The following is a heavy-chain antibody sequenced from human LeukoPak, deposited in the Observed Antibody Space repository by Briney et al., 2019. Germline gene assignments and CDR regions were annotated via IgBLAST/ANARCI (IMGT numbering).Heavy chain of an antibody. Sequence: ASVKVSCKASGYTFTGYYMHWVRQAPGQGLEWMGWINPNSGGTNYAQKFQGRVTMTRDTSISTAYMELSRLRSDDTAVYYCARLPPEDIVVVVAAPKPDYWGQGTLVTVSS. D-gene: IGHD2-15*01. CDR3: ARLPPEDIVVVVAAPKPDY. CDR1: GYTFTGYY. V-gene: IGHV1-2*02. CDR2: INPNSGGT. J-gene: IGHJ4*02.